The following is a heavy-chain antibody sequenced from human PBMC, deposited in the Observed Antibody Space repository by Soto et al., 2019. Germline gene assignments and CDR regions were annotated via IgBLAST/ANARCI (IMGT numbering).Heavy chain of an antibody. D-gene: IGHD2-15*01. V-gene: IGHV3-74*01. CDR2: INSDGSST. CDR1: GFTFSSYS. CDR3: AREVVVVVAATPPKSYYYYYYMDF. Sequence: GGSLRLSCAASGFTFSSYSMNWVRQAPGKGLVWVSRINSDGSSTSYADSVKGRFTISRDNAKNTLYLQMNSLRAEDTAVYYCAREVVVVVAATPPKSYYYYYYMDFCGKGTTVPVSS. J-gene: IGHJ6*03.